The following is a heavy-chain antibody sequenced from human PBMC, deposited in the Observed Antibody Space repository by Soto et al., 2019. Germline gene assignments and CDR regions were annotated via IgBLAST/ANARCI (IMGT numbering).Heavy chain of an antibody. CDR1: GGSVSSGSYY. V-gene: IGHV4-61*01. CDR2: IYYSGST. CDR3: ARDYPGRDYYYGMDV. Sequence: SETLSLTCTVSGGSVSSGSYYWSWIRQPPGKGLEWIGYIYYSGSTNYNPSLKSRVTISVDTSKNQFSLKLSSVTAADTAVYYCARDYPGRDYYYGMDVWGQGTTVTVSS. D-gene: IGHD3-10*01. J-gene: IGHJ6*02.